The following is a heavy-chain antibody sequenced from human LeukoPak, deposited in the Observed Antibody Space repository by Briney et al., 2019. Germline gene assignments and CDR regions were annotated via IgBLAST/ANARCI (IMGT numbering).Heavy chain of an antibody. Sequence: GGSLRLAWSASGFTFNNYSMSWVRQAPGRGLEWVSSIIRVGGDTFYADSVEGRFTISRDNSKNTVYLQMNSLRAEDTALYYCAKLGHTSGYYARHSDYWGQGTLVTVSS. CDR2: IIRVGGDT. V-gene: IGHV3-23*01. CDR3: AKLGHTSGYYARHSDY. J-gene: IGHJ4*02. CDR1: GFTFNNYS. D-gene: IGHD3-22*01.